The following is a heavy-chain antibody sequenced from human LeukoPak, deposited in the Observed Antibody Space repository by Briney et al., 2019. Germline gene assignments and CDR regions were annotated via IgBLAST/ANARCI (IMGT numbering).Heavy chain of an antibody. CDR1: GLSFADSW. CDR2: INNDGSDT. CDR3: ARVSGLGMNEYYQH. Sequence: GGSLRLSCAASGLSFADSWMHWVRQAPGKGLVWVSRINNDGSDTRHADSVRGRFTISRDNAKNTLYLQMNSLRAEDTAVYYCARVSGLGMNEYYQHWGQGTLATVPS. V-gene: IGHV3-74*01. D-gene: IGHD3-10*01. J-gene: IGHJ1*01.